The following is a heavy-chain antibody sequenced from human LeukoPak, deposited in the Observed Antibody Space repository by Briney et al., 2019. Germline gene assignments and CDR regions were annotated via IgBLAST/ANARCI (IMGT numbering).Heavy chain of an antibody. CDR3: ARDDYLGY. V-gene: IGHV3-30*03. D-gene: IGHD3-16*01. CDR1: GFTFSGYG. CDR2: ISYDGSHK. J-gene: IGHJ4*02. Sequence: GGSLRLSCAASGFTFSGYGMHWVRLAPGKGLEWVAVISYDGSHKYYADSVQGRLTISRDNSKNTLYLQMNSLRAEDTAVYYCARDDYLGYWGQGTLVTVSS.